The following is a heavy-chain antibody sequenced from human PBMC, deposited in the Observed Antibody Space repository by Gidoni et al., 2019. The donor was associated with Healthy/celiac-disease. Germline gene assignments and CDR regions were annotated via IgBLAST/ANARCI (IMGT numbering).Heavy chain of an antibody. Sequence: QVQLQESGPGLVKPSETLSLTCTVSGGAIRRYYWSWIRQPPGKGLEWIGYIYYSGSTNYNPSLKSRVTISVDTSKNQFSLKLSSVTAADTAVYYCARGGDSGSYYHYYYYGMDVWGQGTTVTVSS. CDR1: GGAIRRYY. CDR3: ARGGDSGSYYHYYYYGMDV. D-gene: IGHD3-10*01. J-gene: IGHJ6*02. V-gene: IGHV4-59*01. CDR2: IYYSGST.